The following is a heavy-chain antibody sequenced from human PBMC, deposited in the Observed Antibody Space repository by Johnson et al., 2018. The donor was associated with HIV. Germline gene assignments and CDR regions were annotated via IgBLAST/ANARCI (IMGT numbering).Heavy chain of an antibody. CDR1: AFTFSSYG. CDR2: IAYDGSNK. D-gene: IGHD1-26*01. Sequence: QVQLVESGGGVLRPGGSLRLSCAASAFTFSSYGMHWVRQAPGKGLEWVAVIAYDGSNKYYVDSVKGRFTISRDNSKNTLYLQMNSLRAEDTALYYCARGGWELPGREAFDFWGQGTMVTVSS. V-gene: IGHV3-30*19. CDR3: ARGGWELPGREAFDF. J-gene: IGHJ3*01.